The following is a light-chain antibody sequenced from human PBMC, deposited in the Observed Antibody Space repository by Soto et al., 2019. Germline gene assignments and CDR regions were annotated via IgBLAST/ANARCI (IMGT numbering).Light chain of an antibody. CDR2: DAS. Sequence: EIVLTQSPATLSLSPGERATLSCRASQSVSSYLAWYQHKPGQAPRLLIFDASNRATGIPARFSGSGSGTAFTLTISSLEPEDFAVYYCQQRSKWPYTFGQGTKLEIK. J-gene: IGKJ2*01. V-gene: IGKV3-11*01. CDR1: QSVSSY. CDR3: QQRSKWPYT.